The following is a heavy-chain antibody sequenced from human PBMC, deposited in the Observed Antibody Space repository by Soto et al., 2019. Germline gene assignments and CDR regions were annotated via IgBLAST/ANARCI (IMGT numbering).Heavy chain of an antibody. CDR2: ISLYSDGT. CDR3: ARVVPGAEAWFGP. V-gene: IGHV1-18*01. Sequence: ASVKVSCKPSGYTFSNYGITWVRQAPGQPLEWLGWISLYSDGTNYAQKFQGRVSMTTDTSTTTAYMELRSLRSDDTAVYYCARVVPGAEAWFGPWGQGTLVTVSS. D-gene: IGHD2-2*01. CDR1: GYTFSNYG. J-gene: IGHJ5*02.